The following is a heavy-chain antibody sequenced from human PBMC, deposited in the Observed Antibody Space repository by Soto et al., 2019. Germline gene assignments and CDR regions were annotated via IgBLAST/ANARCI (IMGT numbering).Heavy chain of an antibody. CDR2: ISYDGSNK. CDR3: ARDFSVGYSSSWYEAGSDYYYGMDV. V-gene: IGHV3-30-3*01. Sequence: PGGSLRLSCAASGFTFSSYAMHWVRQAPGKGLEWVAVISYDGSNKYYADSVKGRFTISRDNSKNTLYLQMNSLRAEDTAVYYCARDFSVGYSSSWYEAGSDYYYGMDVWGQGTTVTVSS. D-gene: IGHD6-13*01. CDR1: GFTFSSYA. J-gene: IGHJ6*02.